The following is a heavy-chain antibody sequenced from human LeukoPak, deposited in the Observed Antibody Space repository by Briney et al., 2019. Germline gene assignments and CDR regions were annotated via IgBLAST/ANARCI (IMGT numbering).Heavy chain of an antibody. Sequence: GGSLRLSCTASGFSFSPYNMNWVRQAPGKGLEWVSSISSLSDHIYYADSVKGRFSISRDNDKNSLYLQMNSPRAEDTAVYYCARDGLGLTSYYGAGSHYYYMDGWGEGTTVTVSS. J-gene: IGHJ6*03. CDR1: GFSFSPYN. V-gene: IGHV3-21*01. CDR3: ARDGLGLTSYYGAGSHYYYMDG. CDR2: ISSLSDHI. D-gene: IGHD3-10*01.